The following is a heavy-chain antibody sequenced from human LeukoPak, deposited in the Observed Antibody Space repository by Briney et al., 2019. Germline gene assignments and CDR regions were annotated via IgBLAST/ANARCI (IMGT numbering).Heavy chain of an antibody. V-gene: IGHV3-64*01. D-gene: IGHD6-13*01. CDR3: ARAGLSSSWYGY. Sequence: GGSLRLSCAASGFTFSSYAMHWVRQAPGKGLEYVSAISGNGGSTYYANSVKGRFTISRDNSKNTLYLQMGSLRAEDMAVYYCARAGLSSSWYGYWGQGTLVTVSS. J-gene: IGHJ4*02. CDR1: GFTFSSYA. CDR2: ISGNGGST.